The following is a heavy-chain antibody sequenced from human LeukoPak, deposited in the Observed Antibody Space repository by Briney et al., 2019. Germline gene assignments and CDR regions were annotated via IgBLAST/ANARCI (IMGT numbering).Heavy chain of an antibody. D-gene: IGHD4-17*01. CDR3: ARGPKGTNAVDY. Sequence: PSETLSLTCSVSGDSINNNYWSWIRQPAGKGLEWIGRIYTSGSTKYNPSLRSRVTMSVDTSKNQFSLKLTGVTAADTAVYYCARGPKGTNAVDYWGQGILVTVSS. CDR1: GDSINNNY. CDR2: IYTSGST. V-gene: IGHV4-4*07. J-gene: IGHJ4*02.